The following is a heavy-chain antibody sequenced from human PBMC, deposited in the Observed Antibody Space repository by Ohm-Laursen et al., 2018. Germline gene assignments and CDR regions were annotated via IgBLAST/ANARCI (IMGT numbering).Heavy chain of an antibody. CDR1: GVTFGTYA. CDR2: IIPVFGTP. CDR3: ARDRSPTPSIVVVPSAIYGLDV. D-gene: IGHD2-2*01. V-gene: IGHV1-69*01. J-gene: IGHJ6*02. Sequence: GSSVKVSCKASGVTFGTYAISWVRQAPGQGLEWMGGIIPVFGTPKYAQRFQGRVTMTAGESPITAYMELSSLRSDDTAVYYCARDRSPTPSIVVVPSAIYGLDVWGQGTTVTVSS.